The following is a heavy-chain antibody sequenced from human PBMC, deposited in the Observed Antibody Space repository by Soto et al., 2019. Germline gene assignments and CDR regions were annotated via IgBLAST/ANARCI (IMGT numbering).Heavy chain of an antibody. CDR3: ASGQNILPD. CDR2: MNSNGNT. V-gene: IGHV4-4*07. D-gene: IGHD2-15*01. CDR1: GGSISGYY. Sequence: QVQLQESGPGLVKASETLSLTCTVSGGSISGYYFTWIRQPPGKGLEWIGNMNSNGNTYYNPSLKSRVSMSVDTSKNQFSLKVTSVTATDTAVYYCASGQNILPDWGQGTLVTVSS. J-gene: IGHJ4*02.